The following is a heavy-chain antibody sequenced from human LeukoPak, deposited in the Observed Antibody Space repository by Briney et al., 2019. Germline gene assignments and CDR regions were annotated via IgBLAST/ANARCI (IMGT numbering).Heavy chain of an antibody. V-gene: IGHV5-51*01. CDR3: ARLVDYYDSSGYYGY. J-gene: IGHJ4*02. CDR2: IYPGDSDT. Sequence: GESLKVCCKGAGYSFTSYWIGWVRQMPGKGLGWMGIIYPGDSDTRYSPSFQGQVTLSADKSISTAYLQWSSLKASDTAMYYCARLVDYYDSSGYYGYWGQGTLVTVSS. D-gene: IGHD3-22*01. CDR1: GYSFTSYW.